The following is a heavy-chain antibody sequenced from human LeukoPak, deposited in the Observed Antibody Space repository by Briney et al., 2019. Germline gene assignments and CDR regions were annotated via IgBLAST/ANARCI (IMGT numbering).Heavy chain of an antibody. CDR3: ARWKRDGYNYDGYYYYYMDV. CDR2: ISSSSSCI. J-gene: IGHJ6*03. D-gene: IGHD5-24*01. Sequence: GGPLRLSCAASGFTFSSYSMNWVRQAPGKGLEWVSSISSSSSCIYYADSVKGRFTISRDNAKNSLYLQMNSLRAEDTAVYYCARWKRDGYNYDGYYYYYMDVWGKGTTVTVSS. V-gene: IGHV3-21*01. CDR1: GFTFSSYS.